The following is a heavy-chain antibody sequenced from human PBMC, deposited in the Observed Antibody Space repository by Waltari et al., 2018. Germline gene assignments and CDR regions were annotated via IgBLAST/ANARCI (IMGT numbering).Heavy chain of an antibody. CDR1: GYDFTAYY. D-gene: IGHD1-26*01. CDR3: ARGSGSQAGL. CDR2: VNPNTGAT. J-gene: IGHJ4*02. V-gene: IGHV1-2*06. Sequence: QVQLVQSGAELKKPGASVKVSCRASGYDFTAYYIHWVRQAPGEGLEWMGRVNPNTGATDYAQRFQDRVTMTGDTSITTVYMDLSRLTSDDTAVYFCARGSGSQAGLWGQGTLVTVSS.